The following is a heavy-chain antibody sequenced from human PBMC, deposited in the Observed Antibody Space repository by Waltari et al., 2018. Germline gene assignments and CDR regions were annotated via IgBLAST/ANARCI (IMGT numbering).Heavy chain of an antibody. J-gene: IGHJ5*02. V-gene: IGHV4-39*01. Sequence: QLQLQESGQGLVKPSETLSLTCTVSGGSISSSSYYWGWIRPPPGKGLEWIWSIYYMGSTYYNPSLKSRVTISVDTSKNQFSLKLSSVTAADTAVYYCARSLSGSYSIWFDPWCQGTLVTVSS. CDR2: IYYMGST. CDR3: ARSLSGSYSIWFDP. CDR1: GGSISSSSYY. D-gene: IGHD1-26*01.